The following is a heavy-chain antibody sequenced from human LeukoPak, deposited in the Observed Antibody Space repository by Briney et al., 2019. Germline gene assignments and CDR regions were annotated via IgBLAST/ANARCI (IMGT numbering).Heavy chain of an antibody. CDR2: IYWDDDK. CDR1: GFSLTTSGVG. J-gene: IGHJ4*02. CDR3: AQTTGGRFDY. V-gene: IGHV2-5*02. D-gene: IGHD1-14*01. Sequence: SGPTLVKPTQTLTLTCTFSGFSLTTSGVGVGWVRQSPGKALEWLALIYWDDDKQYSPSLNNRLTITKDTSKNQVVLTMTHMDPVDTATYYCAQTTGGRFDYWGQGTLVTVSS.